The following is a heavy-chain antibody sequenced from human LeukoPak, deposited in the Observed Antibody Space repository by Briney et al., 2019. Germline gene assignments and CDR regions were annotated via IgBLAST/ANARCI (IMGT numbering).Heavy chain of an antibody. CDR2: IYYSGST. D-gene: IGHD3-16*02. CDR1: GGSISSYY. Sequence: SETLSLTCTVSGGSISSYYWGWIRQPPGKGLEWIGSIYYSGSTYYNPSLKSRVTISVDTSKNQFSLRLTSVTAADTAVYYCARLGYDYVWGSYRPQFDYWGQGTLVTVSS. V-gene: IGHV4-39*07. J-gene: IGHJ4*02. CDR3: ARLGYDYVWGSYRPQFDY.